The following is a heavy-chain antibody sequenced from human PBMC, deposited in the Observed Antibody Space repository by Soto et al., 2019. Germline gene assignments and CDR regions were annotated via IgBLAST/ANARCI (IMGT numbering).Heavy chain of an antibody. CDR1: GFSLSTSVVG. CDR2: IYWDDDK. CDR3: AHSRLWFGELHLFDP. D-gene: IGHD3-10*01. Sequence: QITLKESGPTLVKPTQTLTLTCTFSGFSLSTSVVGVGWIRQPPGKALEWLALIYWDDDKRYSPSLKSMLTITKDTSKNQVVLTMTNMDPVDTDTYYCAHSRLWFGELHLFDPCGHGSLGTVSS. V-gene: IGHV2-5*02. J-gene: IGHJ5*02.